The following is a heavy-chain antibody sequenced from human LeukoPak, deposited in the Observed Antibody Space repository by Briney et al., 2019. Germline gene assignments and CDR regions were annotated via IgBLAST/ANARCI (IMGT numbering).Heavy chain of an antibody. CDR2: IYYSGST. CDR3: ARYCSGGSCYSFVGGAFDI. CDR1: GGSISISSYY. Sequence: SETLSLTCTVSGGSISISSYYLGWIRQPPGKGLEWIGSIYYSGSTYYYPSLKSRVTISVDTSKNQFSLKLSSVTAADTAVYYCARYCSGGSCYSFVGGAFDIWGQGTMVTASS. D-gene: IGHD2-15*01. J-gene: IGHJ3*02. V-gene: IGHV4-39*01.